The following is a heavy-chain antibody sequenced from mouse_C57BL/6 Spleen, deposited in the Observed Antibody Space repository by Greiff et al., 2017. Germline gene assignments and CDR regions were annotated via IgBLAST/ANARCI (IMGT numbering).Heavy chain of an antibody. D-gene: IGHD2-4*01. V-gene: IGHV3-6*01. CDR3: AGLRGDY. Sequence: ESGPGLVKPSQSLSLTCSVTGYSITSGYYWNWIRQFPGNKLEWMGYISYDGSNNYNPSLKNRISITRDTSKHQFFLKLNSVTTEDTATYYGAGLRGDYWGQGTTLTVSS. J-gene: IGHJ2*01. CDR2: ISYDGSN. CDR1: GYSITSGYY.